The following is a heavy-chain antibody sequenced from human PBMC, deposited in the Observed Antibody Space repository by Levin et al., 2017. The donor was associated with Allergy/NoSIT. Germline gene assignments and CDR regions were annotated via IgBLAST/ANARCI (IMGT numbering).Heavy chain of an antibody. CDR2: ISSSSSTI. V-gene: IGHV3-48*01. CDR3: ASSSTVLFDY. D-gene: IGHD6-6*01. J-gene: IGHJ4*02. Sequence: GGSLRLSCAASGFTFSSYSMNWVRQAPGKGLEWVSYISSSSSTIYYADSVKGRFTISRDNAKNSLYLQMNSLRAEDTAVYYCASSSTVLFDYWGQGTLVTVSS. CDR1: GFTFSSYS.